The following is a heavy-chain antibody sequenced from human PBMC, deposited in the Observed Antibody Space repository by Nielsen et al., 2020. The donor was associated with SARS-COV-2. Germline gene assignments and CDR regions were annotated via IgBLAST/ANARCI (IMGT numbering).Heavy chain of an antibody. D-gene: IGHD3-10*01. CDR2: IYYSGST. V-gene: IGHV4-59*01. CDR3: ARGILWFGETLGACDI. J-gene: IGHJ3*02. Sequence: RQAPGKGLEWIGYIYYSGSTNYNPSLKSRVTISVDTSKNQFSLKLSSVTAADTAVYYCARGILWFGETLGACDIWGQGTMVTVSS.